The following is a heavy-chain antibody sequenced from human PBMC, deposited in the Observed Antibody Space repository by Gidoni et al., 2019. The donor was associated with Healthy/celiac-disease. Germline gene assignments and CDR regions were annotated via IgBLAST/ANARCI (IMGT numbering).Heavy chain of an antibody. CDR3: ARNPDYDFWSGYYWREYFDY. J-gene: IGHJ4*02. CDR1: GFPFSSYS. Sequence: EVQLVESGGGLVKPGGSLRLSCAASGFPFSSYSMNWVRQAPGKGLEWVSSISSSSSYIYYADSVKGRFTISRDNAKNSLYLQMNSLRAEDTAVYYCARNPDYDFWSGYYWREYFDYWGQGTLVTVSS. D-gene: IGHD3-3*01. CDR2: ISSSSSYI. V-gene: IGHV3-21*01.